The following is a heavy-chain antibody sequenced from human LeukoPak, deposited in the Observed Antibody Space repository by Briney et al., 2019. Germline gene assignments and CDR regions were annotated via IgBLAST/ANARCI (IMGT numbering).Heavy chain of an antibody. Sequence: GGSLRLSCAASGFTFSSYAMSWVRQAPGKGLEWVAVISYDGSNKYNADSVKGRFTISRDNSKNTLYLQMNSLRAEDTAVYYCARDLHDYGDYPVDYWGQGTLVTVSS. CDR1: GFTFSSYA. CDR2: ISYDGSNK. J-gene: IGHJ4*02. CDR3: ARDLHDYGDYPVDY. D-gene: IGHD4-17*01. V-gene: IGHV3-30-3*01.